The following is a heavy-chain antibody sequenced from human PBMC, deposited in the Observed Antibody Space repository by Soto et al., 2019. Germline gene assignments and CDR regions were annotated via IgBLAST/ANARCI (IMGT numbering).Heavy chain of an antibody. CDR2: IYYSGST. Sequence: PSETLSLTCTVSGGSISSGDYYWSWIRQPPGKGLEWIGYIYYSGSTYYNPSLKSRVTISVDTSKNQFSLKLSSVTAADTAVYYWGARTKLRGSPVAYWGQGTLVPVSS. V-gene: IGHV4-30-4*01. J-gene: IGHJ4*02. D-gene: IGHD1-7*01. CDR1: GGSISSGDYY. CDR3: GARTKLRGSPVAY.